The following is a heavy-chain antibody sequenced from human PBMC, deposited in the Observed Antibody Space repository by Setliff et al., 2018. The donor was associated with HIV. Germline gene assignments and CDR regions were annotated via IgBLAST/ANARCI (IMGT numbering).Heavy chain of an antibody. D-gene: IGHD4-17*01. V-gene: IGHV3-23*01. CDR1: GFTFSSYA. CDR3: ASPLIMTTVTKDY. CDR2: ISGSGGST. J-gene: IGHJ4*02. Sequence: PGESLKISCAASGFTFSSYAMSWVRQAPGKGLEWVSAISGSGGSTYYADSVKGRFTVSRDNAKNSLYLQMNNLRAEDTAMYYCASPLIMTTVTKDYWGQGTLVTVSS.